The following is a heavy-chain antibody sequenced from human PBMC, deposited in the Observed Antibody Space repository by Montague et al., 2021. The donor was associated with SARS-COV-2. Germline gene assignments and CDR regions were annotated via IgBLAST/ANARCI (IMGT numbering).Heavy chain of an antibody. J-gene: IGHJ4*02. CDR2: LFYSGST. CDR1: GGSVSISY. V-gene: IGHV4-59*08. Sequence: SETLSLTCTVSGGSVSISYWSWIRQSPGKGLEWLGSLFYSGSTHYNPSVKSRVTISADTSKNQVSLRLTSVTAADTAVYYCARQLMYDSGSYFDYWGQGTLVTVSP. CDR3: ARQLMYDSGSYFDY. D-gene: IGHD3-10*01.